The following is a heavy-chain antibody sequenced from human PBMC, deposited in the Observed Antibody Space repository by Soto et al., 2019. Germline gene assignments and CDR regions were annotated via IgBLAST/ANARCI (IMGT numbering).Heavy chain of an antibody. D-gene: IGHD2-15*01. CDR3: AMCRGSCSVPLLHS. J-gene: IGHJ4*02. CDR1: GFTFRSYS. Sequence: GGSLRLSCIASGFTFRSYSMTWVRQAPGKGLEWVSSIRSGNNYTSYADSVKGRFTISRDNAKNSLFLQVNSLRAEDTAVYYCAMCRGSCSVPLLHSWGQGTLVTVSS. CDR2: IRSGNNYT. V-gene: IGHV3-21*01.